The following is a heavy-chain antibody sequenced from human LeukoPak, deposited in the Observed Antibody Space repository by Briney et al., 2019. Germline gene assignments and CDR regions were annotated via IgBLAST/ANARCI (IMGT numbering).Heavy chain of an antibody. J-gene: IGHJ5*02. D-gene: IGHD3-3*01. Sequence: PSETLSLTCTVSGGSISSSIYYWGWIRQPPGKGLEWIGTIYYGGSTYYNPSLKSRVTISVDTSKDQFSLKLSSVTAAATAVYYCARLGRTYYDFWSGPWGQGTLVTVSS. V-gene: IGHV4-39*01. CDR2: IYYGGST. CDR3: ARLGRTYYDFWSGP. CDR1: GGSISSSIYY.